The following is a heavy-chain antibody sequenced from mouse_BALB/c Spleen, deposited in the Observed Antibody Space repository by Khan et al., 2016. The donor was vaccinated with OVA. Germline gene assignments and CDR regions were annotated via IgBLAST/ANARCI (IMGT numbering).Heavy chain of an antibody. CDR2: INTNTGEP. Sequence: QIQLVQSGPELKKPGETVKISCKASGYTFTNYGINWVKQAPGKGLKWMCWINTNTGEPTYXEEFKGRFAFSLETSASTAYLQLNNLKNVDTATYFCARGKYSGSNSWFAYWGQGTLVTVSA. V-gene: IGHV9-3*02. CDR1: GYTFTNYG. D-gene: IGHD1-1*01. J-gene: IGHJ3*01. CDR3: ARGKYSGSNSWFAY.